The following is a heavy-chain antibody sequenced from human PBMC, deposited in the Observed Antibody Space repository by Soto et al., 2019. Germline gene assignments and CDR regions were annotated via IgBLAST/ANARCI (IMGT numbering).Heavy chain of an antibody. CDR2: ISESGDNT. CDR1: RFTFSTYA. Sequence: EVHLLESGGGLVQPGESLRLSCAASRFTFSTYAMNWVRQAPGKGLEWVSGISESGDNTNYADSVKGRFTIFRDNSKNPLYLEMNSLRAEDTAIYYCAKDPRSWAHYEPKDYWGQGTLVTVSS. D-gene: IGHD3-22*01. J-gene: IGHJ4*02. CDR3: AKDPRSWAHYEPKDY. V-gene: IGHV3-23*01.